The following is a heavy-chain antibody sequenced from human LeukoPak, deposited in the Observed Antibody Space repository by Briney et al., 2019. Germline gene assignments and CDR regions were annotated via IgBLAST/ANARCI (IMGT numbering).Heavy chain of an antibody. J-gene: IGHJ4*02. CDR3: ARSHPLDY. V-gene: IGHV3-53*01. CDR1: GFTFINYA. CDR2: IYSTGST. Sequence: PGGSLRLSCAASGFTFINYAMSWVRQAPGKGLEWLSIIYSTGSTFYADSVKGRVAISRDHSKNTVYLQMNNLRVEDTAVYYCARSHPLDYWGQGTLVTVSS.